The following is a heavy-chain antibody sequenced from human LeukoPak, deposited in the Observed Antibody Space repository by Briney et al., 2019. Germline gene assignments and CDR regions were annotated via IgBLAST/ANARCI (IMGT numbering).Heavy chain of an antibody. V-gene: IGHV3-23*01. CDR1: GFTFSSYA. J-gene: IGHJ2*01. Sequence: GGSLRLSCAASGFTFSSYAMSWVRQAPGKGLEWVSAISGSGGSTYYADSVKGRFTISRDNSKNTLYLQMNSLRAEDTAAYYCAKMFLGSRAGASWYFDLWGRGTLVTVSS. D-gene: IGHD3-10*01. CDR3: AKMFLGSRAGASWYFDL. CDR2: ISGSGGST.